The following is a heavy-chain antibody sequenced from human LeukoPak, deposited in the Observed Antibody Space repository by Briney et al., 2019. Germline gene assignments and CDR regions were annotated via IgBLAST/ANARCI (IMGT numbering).Heavy chain of an antibody. V-gene: IGHV3-48*02. CDR2: ISSSSSSI. CDR1: GFTFSSYS. D-gene: IGHD6-13*01. CDR3: ARSGYGSSWYFFDY. Sequence: GGSLRLSCAASGFTFSSYSMNWVRQAPGKGLEWVSHISSSSSSIYYADSVKGRFTISRDNAKNSLYLQMNSLRDEDTAVYYCARSGYGSSWYFFDYWGQGTLVTVSS. J-gene: IGHJ4*02.